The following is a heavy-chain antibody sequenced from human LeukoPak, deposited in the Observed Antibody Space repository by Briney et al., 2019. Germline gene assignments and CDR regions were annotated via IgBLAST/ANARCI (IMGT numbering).Heavy chain of an antibody. Sequence: KPSETLSLTCAVYGGSFSGYYWNWIRQPPGKGLEWIGEINHSGSTNYNPSLKSRLTISVDTSKNQVSLKLSSMTAADTAVYYCAPRSSGFDYWGQGALVTVSS. J-gene: IGHJ4*02. V-gene: IGHV4-34*01. D-gene: IGHD3-22*01. CDR2: INHSGST. CDR1: GGSFSGYY. CDR3: APRSSGFDY.